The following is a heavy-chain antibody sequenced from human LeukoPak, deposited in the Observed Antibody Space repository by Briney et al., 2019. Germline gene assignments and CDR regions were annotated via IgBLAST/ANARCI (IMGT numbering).Heavy chain of an antibody. D-gene: IGHD1-26*01. CDR3: ARDGVGATQGGPANY. Sequence: ASVKVSCKASGYTFTSYGISWVRQAHGQGLEWMGWISAYNGNTNYAQKLQGRVTMTTDTSTSTAYMELRSLRSDDTAVYYCARDGVGATQGGPANYWGQGTLVTVSS. J-gene: IGHJ4*02. CDR1: GYTFTSYG. V-gene: IGHV1-18*01. CDR2: ISAYNGNT.